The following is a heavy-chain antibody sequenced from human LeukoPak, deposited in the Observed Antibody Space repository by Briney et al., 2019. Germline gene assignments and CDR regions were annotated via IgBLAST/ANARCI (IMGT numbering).Heavy chain of an antibody. J-gene: IGHJ4*02. CDR3: ARGKFGELYYFEY. CDR1: GGSITSGGYY. V-gene: IGHV4-31*03. Sequence: PSETLSLTCSVSGGSITSGGYYWSWVRQHPGKGLEWIGYIYHSGTTLYSPSLKSRVTMSVDTSKNQFSLRLNSVTAADTAVYYCARGKFGELYYFEYWGQGTLVTVSS. D-gene: IGHD3-10*01. CDR2: IYHSGTT.